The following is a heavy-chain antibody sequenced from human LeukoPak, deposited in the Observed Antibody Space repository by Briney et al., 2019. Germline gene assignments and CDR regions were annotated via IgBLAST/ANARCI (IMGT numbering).Heavy chain of an antibody. V-gene: IGHV4-59*01. CDR1: GGSFSGYY. CDR3: ARDGERRGEYGSGSFLYYYYGMDV. Sequence: SETLSLTCAVYGGSFSGYYWSWIRQPPGKGLEWIGYIYYSGSTNYNPSLKSRVTISVDTSKNQFSLKLSSVTAADTAVYYCARDGERRGEYGSGSFLYYYYGMDVWGQGTTVTVSS. J-gene: IGHJ6*02. D-gene: IGHD3-10*01. CDR2: IYYSGST.